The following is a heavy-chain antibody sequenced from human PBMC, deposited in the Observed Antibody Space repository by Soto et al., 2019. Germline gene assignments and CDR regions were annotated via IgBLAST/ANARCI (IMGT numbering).Heavy chain of an antibody. CDR1: GFTFSNAW. Sequence: GGSLRLSCAASGFTFSNAWMNWVRQAPGKGLEWVGRIKSKTDGGTTDYAAPVKGRFTISRDDSKNTLYLQMNSLKTEDTAVYYCTTAPYCGGDCSNNSWGQGTLVTVSS. D-gene: IGHD2-21*02. CDR3: TTAPYCGGDCSNNS. CDR2: IKSKTDGGTT. V-gene: IGHV3-15*07. J-gene: IGHJ5*02.